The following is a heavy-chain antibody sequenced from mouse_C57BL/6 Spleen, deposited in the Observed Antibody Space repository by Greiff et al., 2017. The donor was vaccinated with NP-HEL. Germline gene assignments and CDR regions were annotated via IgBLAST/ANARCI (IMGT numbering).Heavy chain of an antibody. CDR3: TRRLYYDYDDWYFDV. V-gene: IGHV1-15*01. D-gene: IGHD2-4*01. Sequence: QVQLQQSGAELVRPGASVTLSCKASGYTFTDYEMHWVKQTPVHGLEWIGAIDPETGGTAYIQKFKGKAILTADKSSSTAYMELRSLTSEDSAVYYCTRRLYYDYDDWYFDVWGTGTTVTVSS. CDR2: IDPETGGT. J-gene: IGHJ1*03. CDR1: GYTFTDYE.